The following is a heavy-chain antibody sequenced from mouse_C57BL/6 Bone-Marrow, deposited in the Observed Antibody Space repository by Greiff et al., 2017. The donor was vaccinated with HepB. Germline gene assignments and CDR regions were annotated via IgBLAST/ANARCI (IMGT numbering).Heavy chain of an antibody. CDR3: ARYYYGSSYSGYWYFDV. CDR2: IDPSDSET. CDR1: GYTFTSYW. V-gene: IGHV1-52*01. D-gene: IGHD1-1*01. Sequence: QVQLQQSGAELVRPGSSVKLSCKASGYTFTSYWMHWVKQRPIQGLEWIGNIDPSDSETHYNQKFKDKATLTVDKSSSTAYMQLSSLTSEDSAVYYCARYYYGSSYSGYWYFDVWGTGTTVTVSS. J-gene: IGHJ1*03.